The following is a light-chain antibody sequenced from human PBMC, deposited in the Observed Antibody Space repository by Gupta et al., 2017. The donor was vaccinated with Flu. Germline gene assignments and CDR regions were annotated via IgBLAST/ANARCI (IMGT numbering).Light chain of an antibody. CDR1: SSDVGGYNY. CDR3: CSYAGSSTWV. Sequence: SSDVGGYNYVSWYQQYPGKAPKVMIYEVSNRPSGLSNRFSGSKSGNTASLTISGLQAEDEADYYCCSYAGSSTWVFGTGTTVTVL. V-gene: IGLV2-14*01. CDR2: EVS. J-gene: IGLJ1*01.